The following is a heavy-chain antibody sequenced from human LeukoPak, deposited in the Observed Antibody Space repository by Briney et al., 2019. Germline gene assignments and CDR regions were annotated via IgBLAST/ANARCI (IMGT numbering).Heavy chain of an antibody. CDR2: IYANDNT. Sequence: PGGSLRLSCAASGFTVSTNFMSWIRQAPGKRLEWVSVIYANDNTYYADSVKGRFTISRDNSKNTLYLQMNSLRAEDTAIYYCARSGSDWFDHWGQGTLVSVSS. V-gene: IGHV3-53*01. CDR1: GFTVSTNF. CDR3: ARSGSDWFDH. J-gene: IGHJ5*02. D-gene: IGHD3-10*01.